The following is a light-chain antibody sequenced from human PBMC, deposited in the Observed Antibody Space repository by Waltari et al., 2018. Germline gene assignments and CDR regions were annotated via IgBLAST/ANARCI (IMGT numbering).Light chain of an antibody. Sequence: QSALTQPPSASWSPGQSVTISCTGTSSDVGGYNHVSWYQQQPGKAPKLMIYQVTKRPSGVPARFSGSKSGNLASLTVSGLQADDEADYYCSSYADDNNVLFGGGTKLTVL. V-gene: IGLV2-8*01. CDR2: QVT. CDR3: SSYADDNNVL. CDR1: SSDVGGYNH. J-gene: IGLJ2*01.